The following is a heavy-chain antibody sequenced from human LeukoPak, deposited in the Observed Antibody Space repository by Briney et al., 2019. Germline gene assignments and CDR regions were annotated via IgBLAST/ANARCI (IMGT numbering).Heavy chain of an antibody. CDR2: IYTSGST. D-gene: IGHD3-22*01. V-gene: IGHV4-4*07. CDR3: VRDDYYDRSGYWYY. CDR1: GGSISSYY. Sequence: SETLSLTCTVSGGSISSYYWSWIRQPAGKGLEWIGRIYTSGSTNYNPSLKSRVTMSVDTSKNQFSLKLSSVTAADTAVYYCVRDDYYDRSGYWYYWGQGTLVTVSS. J-gene: IGHJ4*02.